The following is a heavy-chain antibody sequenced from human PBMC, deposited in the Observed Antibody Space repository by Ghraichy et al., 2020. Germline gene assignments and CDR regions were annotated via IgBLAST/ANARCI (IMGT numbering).Heavy chain of an antibody. CDR2: IGTAGDT. Sequence: GESLNISCAASGFTFSSYDMHWVRQATGKGLEWVSAIGTAGDTYYPGSVKGRFTISRENAKNSLYLQMNSLRAEDTAVYYCARAGVTTSYYYYGMDVWGQGTTVTVSS. CDR1: GFTFSSYD. CDR3: ARAGVTTSYYYYGMDV. V-gene: IGHV3-13*01. D-gene: IGHD4-17*01. J-gene: IGHJ6*02.